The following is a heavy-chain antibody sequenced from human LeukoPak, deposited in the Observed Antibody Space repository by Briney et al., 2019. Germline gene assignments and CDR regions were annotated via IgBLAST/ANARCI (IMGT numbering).Heavy chain of an antibody. D-gene: IGHD3-22*01. J-gene: IGHJ3*02. CDR1: GYTFTSYY. Sequence: GASVKVSCKASGYTFTSYYMHWVRQAPGQELEWMGIIKPNNYYTNYAQKFQGRVTMTEDTSTDTAYMELSSLRSEDTAVYYCATGTPVPVVVITTDAFDIWGQGTMVTVSS. CDR3: ATGTPVPVVVITTDAFDI. V-gene: IGHV1-46*01. CDR2: IKPNNYYT.